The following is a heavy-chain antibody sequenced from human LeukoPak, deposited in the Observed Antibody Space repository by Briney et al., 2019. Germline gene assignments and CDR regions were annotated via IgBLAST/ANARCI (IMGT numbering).Heavy chain of an antibody. CDR2: IIPIFGTA. D-gene: IGHD3/OR15-3a*01. CDR1: GGTFSSYG. J-gene: IGHJ6*02. V-gene: IGHV1-69*13. CDR3: ARVYDFWSGFNTNYYGMDV. Sequence: SVTVSCTASGGTFSSYGISWVRQAPGQGLERVGGIIPIFGTANYAQKFQGRVTITADESTSTGYMELSSLRSEDTAVYYCARVYDFWSGFNTNYYGMDVWGQGTTVTVSS.